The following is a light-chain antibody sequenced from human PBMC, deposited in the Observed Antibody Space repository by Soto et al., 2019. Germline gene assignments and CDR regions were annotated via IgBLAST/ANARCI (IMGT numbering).Light chain of an antibody. Sequence: QSALTQPASLSGSPGQSITISCTGASSDGGKYNFVSWYQQHPGKAPKLMIYEGSKRPSGVSHRFSGSKSGNTASLTISGLQAEDEADYYCCSYAGSSTFVVFGGGTQLTVL. V-gene: IGLV2-23*03. J-gene: IGLJ2*01. CDR1: SSDGGKYNF. CDR2: EGS. CDR3: CSYAGSSTFVV.